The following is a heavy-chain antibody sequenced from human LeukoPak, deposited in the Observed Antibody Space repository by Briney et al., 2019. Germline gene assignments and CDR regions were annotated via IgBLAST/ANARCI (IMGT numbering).Heavy chain of an antibody. J-gene: IGHJ4*02. CDR1: GGSFSGYY. D-gene: IGHD3-16*01. Sequence: SETLSLTCAVYGGSFSGYYWSWIRQPPGKGLEWIGEINHSGSTNYNPSLKSRVTISVDTSKSQFSLKLSSVTAADTAVYYCARHPPMITFGGVTYGPFFEYWGQGTLVTVSS. V-gene: IGHV4-34*01. CDR2: INHSGST. CDR3: ARHPPMITFGGVTYGPFFEY.